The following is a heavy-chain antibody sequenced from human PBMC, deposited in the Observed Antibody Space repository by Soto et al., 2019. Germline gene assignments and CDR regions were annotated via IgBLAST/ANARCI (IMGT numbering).Heavy chain of an antibody. D-gene: IGHD6-13*01. CDR1: GFTFSNYA. J-gene: IGHJ4*02. V-gene: IGHV3-23*01. Sequence: EVQLLESGGGLVQPGGSLRLSCAGSGFTFSNYAVGWVRQAPGMGLEWVSSIFGGGGDTYYTDSVKGRFTISRDSSENTVFLQRNSLRAEDTALYYCAKYGSKSSPHYLDYWGQGTLVTVSS. CDR2: IFGGGGDT. CDR3: AKYGSKSSPHYLDY.